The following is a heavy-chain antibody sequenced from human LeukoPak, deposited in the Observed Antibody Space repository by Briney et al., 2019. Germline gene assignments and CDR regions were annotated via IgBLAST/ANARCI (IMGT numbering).Heavy chain of an antibody. CDR2: IIPILGIA. CDR3: ARDSSGWPVGGT. Sequence: GASVKVSCKASGGTFSSYAISWVRQAPGQGLEWMGRIIPILGIANYAQKFQGRVTITADESTSTAYMELSSLRSEDTAVYYCARDSSGWPVGGTWGQGTLVTVSS. CDR1: GGTFSSYA. V-gene: IGHV1-69*04. D-gene: IGHD6-19*01. J-gene: IGHJ5*02.